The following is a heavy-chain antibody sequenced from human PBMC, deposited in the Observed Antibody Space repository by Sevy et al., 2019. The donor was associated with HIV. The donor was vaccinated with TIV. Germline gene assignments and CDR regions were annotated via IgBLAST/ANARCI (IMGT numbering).Heavy chain of an antibody. CDR3: SRSVYGSGTYLNDY. D-gene: IGHD3-10*01. CDR2: INPNGGGT. CDR1: RYTFTGYY. Sequence: ASVKVSCKASRYTFTGYYIHWVRQAPGQGLEWMGWINPNGGGTNYAQKFQGRVTMTGDTSISTAYMDLTRLGSDDTAVYYCSRSVYGSGTYLNDYWGQGTLVTVSS. V-gene: IGHV1-2*02. J-gene: IGHJ4*02.